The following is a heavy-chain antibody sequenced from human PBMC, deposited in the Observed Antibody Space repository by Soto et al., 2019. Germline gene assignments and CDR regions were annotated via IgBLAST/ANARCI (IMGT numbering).Heavy chain of an antibody. D-gene: IGHD3-16*02. Sequence: EVQLVESGGGLVQPGRSLRLSCAASGFTFDDYAMHWVRQAPGKGLEWVSGISWNSGSIGYADSVKGRFTISRDNAKNSLYLQMNSLRAEDTALYYCAKGRGELSAYDWFDPWGQGTLVTVSS. CDR2: ISWNSGSI. CDR1: GFTFDDYA. CDR3: AKGRGELSAYDWFDP. V-gene: IGHV3-9*01. J-gene: IGHJ5*02.